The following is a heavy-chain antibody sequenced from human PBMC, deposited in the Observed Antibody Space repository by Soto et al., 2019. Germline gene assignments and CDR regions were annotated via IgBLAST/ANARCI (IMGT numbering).Heavy chain of an antibody. CDR2: ISGDGATT. CDR1: GFTIRTYG. V-gene: IGHV3-23*01. D-gene: IGHD6-13*01. CDR3: VCDAHSWLYYYYYYMDV. J-gene: IGHJ6*03. Sequence: GGSLRLSCEASGFTIRTYGMSWVRQAPGKGLEWVSGISGDGATTYYTDSVKGRFTISRDISKNTRYLQMNSLRAEDTAEYYCVCDAHSWLYYYYYYMDVWGKGTTVTVSS.